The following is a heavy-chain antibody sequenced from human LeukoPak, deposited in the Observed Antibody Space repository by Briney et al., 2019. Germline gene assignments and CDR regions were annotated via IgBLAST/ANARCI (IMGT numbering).Heavy chain of an antibody. J-gene: IGHJ4*02. Sequence: GGSLRLSCAASGFTFSSYGMTWVRQAPGKGLEWVSYISSSSSTIYYADSVKGRFTISRDNSKNTLYLQMNSLRAEDTAVYYCAKDDPNYWGQGTLVTVSS. CDR2: ISSSSSTI. CDR3: AKDDPNY. CDR1: GFTFSSYG. V-gene: IGHV3-48*01.